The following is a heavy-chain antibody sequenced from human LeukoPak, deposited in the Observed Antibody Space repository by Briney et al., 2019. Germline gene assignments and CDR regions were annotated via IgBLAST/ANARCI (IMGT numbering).Heavy chain of an antibody. J-gene: IGHJ4*02. CDR1: GFTFSSYS. D-gene: IGHD5-18*01. Sequence: GGSLRLSCAASGFTFSSYSMNWVRQAPGKGLEWVAFIRYDGSNKYYADSVKGRFTISRDNSKNTLYLQMNSLRAEDTAVYYCAKDLQLWSPAYYFDYWGQGTLVTVSS. V-gene: IGHV3-30*02. CDR2: IRYDGSNK. CDR3: AKDLQLWSPAYYFDY.